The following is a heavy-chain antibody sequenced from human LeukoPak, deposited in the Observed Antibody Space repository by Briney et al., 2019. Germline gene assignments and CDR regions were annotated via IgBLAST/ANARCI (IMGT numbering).Heavy chain of an antibody. Sequence: GESLKISCQSPGYNFTPYWIVWVRQLPGQGQEWMGITVAGYPYYIYRPSFHGQVAMSVDKSIRTAYLQWSSLKASDTAMYYCARHFHPAETTGGFFDLWGRGTLVTVSA. V-gene: IGHV5-51*01. J-gene: IGHJ2*01. CDR3: ARHFHPAETTGGFFDL. CDR1: GYNFTPYW. CDR2: TVAGYPYY. D-gene: IGHD4-17*01.